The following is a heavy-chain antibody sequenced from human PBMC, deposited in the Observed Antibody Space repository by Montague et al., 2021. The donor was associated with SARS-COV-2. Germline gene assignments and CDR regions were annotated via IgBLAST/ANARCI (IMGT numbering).Heavy chain of an antibody. CDR3: ARDATVITFYYYGMDV. D-gene: IGHD4-17*01. CDR1: GGSISTSYY. J-gene: IGHJ6*02. CDR2: IYYSGST. V-gene: IGHV4-39*07. Sequence: SETLSLTCTVSGGSISTSYYWGWIRQPPGKGLEWIGSIYYSGSTYYNPSLKSRVTMSVDTSKNQFSLKLSSVTAADTAVYYCARDATVITFYYYGMDVWGQGTTVTVSS.